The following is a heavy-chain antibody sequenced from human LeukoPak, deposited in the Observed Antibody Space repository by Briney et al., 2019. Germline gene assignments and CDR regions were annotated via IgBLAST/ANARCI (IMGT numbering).Heavy chain of an antibody. D-gene: IGHD6-13*01. Sequence: GGSLRLSCAASGVSFSSYAMNWVRQAPGKGLEWVSLISGTGGSTYYADSVRGRFTISRDNSKNTLYLQMNSLRAEDTAVYYCAKGLNIAAAGTYYYYGMDVWGQGTTVIVSS. V-gene: IGHV3-23*01. CDR3: AKGLNIAAAGTYYYYGMDV. J-gene: IGHJ6*02. CDR1: GVSFSSYA. CDR2: ISGTGGST.